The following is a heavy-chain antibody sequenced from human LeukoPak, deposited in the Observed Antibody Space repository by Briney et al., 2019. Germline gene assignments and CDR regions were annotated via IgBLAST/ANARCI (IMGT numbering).Heavy chain of an antibody. J-gene: IGHJ4*02. CDR2: IASDGSST. D-gene: IGHD4-23*01. CDR1: GFTFSTYA. Sequence: GGSLRLSCAASGFTFSTYAMNWVRQAPGKGLVWVSRIASDGSSTTYADSVKGRFSISRDNAKNTLYLQMNSLRVEDTAVYYCARGRPHGNDYWGQGTLVTVSS. V-gene: IGHV3-74*01. CDR3: ARGRPHGNDY.